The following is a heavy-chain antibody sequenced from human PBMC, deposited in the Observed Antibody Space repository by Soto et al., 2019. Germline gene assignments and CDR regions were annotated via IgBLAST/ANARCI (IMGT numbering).Heavy chain of an antibody. V-gene: IGHV1-24*01. D-gene: IGHD1-7*01. CDR1: GYTLTELS. CDR2: FDPEDGET. Sequence: ASVKVSCKVSGYTLTELSMHWVRQAPGKGLEWMGGFDPEDGETIYAQKFQGRVTMTEDTSTDTAYMELSSLRSEDTAVYYCAIACWNYATYYYDIYVWGQRTTVTVSS. CDR3: AIACWNYATYYYDIYV. J-gene: IGHJ6*02.